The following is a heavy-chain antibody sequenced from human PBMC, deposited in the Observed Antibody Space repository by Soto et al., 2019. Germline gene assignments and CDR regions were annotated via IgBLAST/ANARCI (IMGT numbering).Heavy chain of an antibody. V-gene: IGHV3-48*02. CDR3: AREGGLGDSSGWSPGEYYYYGMDV. Sequence: GESLKISCAASGFTFSSYSMNWVRQAPGKGLEWVSYISSSSSTIYYADSVKGRFTISRDNAKNSLYLQMNSLRDEDTAVYYCAREGGLGDSSGWSPGEYYYYGMDVWGQGTTVTVSS. D-gene: IGHD6-19*01. J-gene: IGHJ6*02. CDR1: GFTFSSYS. CDR2: ISSSSSTI.